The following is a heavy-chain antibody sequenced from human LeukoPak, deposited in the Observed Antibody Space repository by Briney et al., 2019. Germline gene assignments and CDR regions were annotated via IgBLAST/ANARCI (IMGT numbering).Heavy chain of an antibody. CDR1: EFSVGSNY. CDR3: ARDQTPFY. J-gene: IGHJ4*02. V-gene: IGHV3-7*01. Sequence: GGSLRLSCAASEFSVGSNYMTWVRQAPGKGLEWVANIKHDGSEDYYLDSVKGRFTISRDNAKSSMWLQMNSLRDEDTAVYYCARDQTPFYWGQGSLVTVSS. D-gene: IGHD2-15*01. CDR2: IKHDGSED.